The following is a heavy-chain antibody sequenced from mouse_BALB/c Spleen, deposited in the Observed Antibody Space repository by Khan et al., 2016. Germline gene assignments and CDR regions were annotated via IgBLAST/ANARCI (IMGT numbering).Heavy chain of an antibody. V-gene: IGHV3-6*02. CDR2: ISYDGSN. J-gene: IGHJ2*01. CDR1: GYSITSGYY. CDR3: ARDNSFDY. Sequence: EVQLQESGPGLVKPSQSLSLTCSVTGYSITSGYYWNWIRQFPGNKLEWMGYISYDGSNNYNPSLKNRISITRDTSKNQFFLKLNSVTTEDTATYYCARDNSFDYWGQGTTLTFSS.